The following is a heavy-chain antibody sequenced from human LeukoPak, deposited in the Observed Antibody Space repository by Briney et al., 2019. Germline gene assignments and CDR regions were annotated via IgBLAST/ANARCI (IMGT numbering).Heavy chain of an antibody. CDR1: GFTFNIYT. CDR2: IRHSDGNT. CDR3: AKGQETESRLDS. V-gene: IGHV3-23*01. J-gene: IGHJ4*02. D-gene: IGHD1-1*01. Sequence: GESLRFSCAASGFTFNIYTMYWVRQAPGKGLEWVSGIRHSDGNTYYADSVKGRFTISSDKSKNILFLQMNSLRAEDTALYYCAKGQETESRLDSWGQGTLVTVSS.